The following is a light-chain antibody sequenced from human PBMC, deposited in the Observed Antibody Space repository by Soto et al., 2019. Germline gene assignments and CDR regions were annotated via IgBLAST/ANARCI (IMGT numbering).Light chain of an antibody. J-gene: IGKJ4*01. V-gene: IGKV3-20*01. CDR3: QQYGTSPPLT. CDR2: GAS. CDR1: QSVSSSY. Sequence: EIVLTQSPGTLSLSPGERATLSCRASQSVSSSYLAWYQQKPGQAPRLLIYGASSRATGIPDRFSGSGSATDFTLTISRLEPEDFAVYYCQQYGTSPPLTFXGGTKVDIK.